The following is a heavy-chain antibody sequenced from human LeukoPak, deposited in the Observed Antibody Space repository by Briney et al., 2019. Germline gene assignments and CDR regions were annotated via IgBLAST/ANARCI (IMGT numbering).Heavy chain of an antibody. CDR1: GYSFTSYW. Sequence: GESLKISCKGSGYSFTSYWIGWVRQMPGKGLEWMGIIYPGDSDTRYSPPFQGQVTISADKSISTAYLQWSSLKASDTAMYYCARGDYDILTDYPTHDYWGQGTLVTVSS. D-gene: IGHD3-9*01. CDR3: ARGDYDILTDYPTHDY. J-gene: IGHJ4*02. V-gene: IGHV5-51*01. CDR2: IYPGDSDT.